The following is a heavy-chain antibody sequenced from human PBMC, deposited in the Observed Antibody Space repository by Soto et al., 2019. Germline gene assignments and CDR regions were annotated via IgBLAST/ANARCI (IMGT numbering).Heavy chain of an antibody. J-gene: IGHJ3*02. CDR2: IYYSGST. CDR3: ARELDRDAFDI. CDR1: GGSISSGGYY. Sequence: SETLSLTCTVSGGSISSGGYYWSWIRQHPGKGLEWIGYIYYSGSTYYNPSLKSRVTISVDTSKDQFSLKLSSVTAADTAVYYCARELDRDAFDIWGQGTMVTVSS. V-gene: IGHV4-31*03.